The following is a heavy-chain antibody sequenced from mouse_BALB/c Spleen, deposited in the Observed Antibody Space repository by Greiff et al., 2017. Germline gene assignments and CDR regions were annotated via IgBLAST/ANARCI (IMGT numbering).Heavy chain of an antibody. Sequence: VESGGGLVQPGGSRKLSCAASGFTFSSFGMHWVRQAPEKGLEWVAYISSGSSTIYYADTVKGRFTISRDNPKNTLFLQMTSLRSEDTAMYYCAREYYGSSFAYWGQGTLVTVSA. CDR3: AREYYGSSFAY. D-gene: IGHD1-1*01. CDR2: ISSGSSTI. CDR1: GFTFSSFG. V-gene: IGHV5-17*02. J-gene: IGHJ3*01.